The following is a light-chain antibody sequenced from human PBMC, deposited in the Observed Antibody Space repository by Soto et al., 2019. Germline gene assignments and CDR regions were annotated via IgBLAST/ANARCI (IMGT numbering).Light chain of an antibody. CDR3: QKYDSVPRT. J-gene: IGKJ1*01. Sequence: DFQMTQSPSSLSASVGDRVTITCRASRDISNYLAWYQQKPGKVPKLLISAASTLQSGVPSRFSGSGSGTDFTLTISSLQPEDVATYYCQKYDSVPRTFGQGTKLEIK. V-gene: IGKV1-27*01. CDR1: RDISNY. CDR2: AAS.